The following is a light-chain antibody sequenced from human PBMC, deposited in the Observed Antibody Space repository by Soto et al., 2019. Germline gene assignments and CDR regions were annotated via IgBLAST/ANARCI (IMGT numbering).Light chain of an antibody. CDR3: SSYTSSSTLVV. CDR2: EVS. Sequence: QSALTQPASVSGSPGQSITISCTGTSSDVSGYDYVSWYQQHPGKAPKLMIYEVSNRPSGVSNRFSGSKSGNTASLTISGLQAEDEVDYYCSSYTSSSTLVVFGGGTKLTVL. J-gene: IGLJ2*01. CDR1: SSDVSGYDY. V-gene: IGLV2-14*01.